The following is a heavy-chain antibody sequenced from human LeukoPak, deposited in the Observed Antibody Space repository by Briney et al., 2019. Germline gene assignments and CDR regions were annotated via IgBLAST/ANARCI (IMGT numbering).Heavy chain of an antibody. D-gene: IGHD4-23*01. CDR2: IKTNGGTT. CDR3: TTAGIPGLRWNYPFDY. V-gene: IGHV3-15*01. CDR1: GFTFSNVW. J-gene: IGHJ4*02. Sequence: KPGGSLRLSCAASGFTFSNVWMSWVRQAPGKGLEWVGRIKTNGGTTDYAAPVKGRFTISRDDSKNTLYLQMNSLNTEDTAVYYCTTAGIPGLRWNYPFDYWGQGTLVTVSS.